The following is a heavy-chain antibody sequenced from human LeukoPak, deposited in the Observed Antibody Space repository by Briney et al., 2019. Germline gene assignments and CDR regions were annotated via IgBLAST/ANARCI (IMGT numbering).Heavy chain of an antibody. CDR1: GGSISSGSYY. CDR2: IYTSGST. J-gene: IGHJ4*02. CDR3: ARGVLRFLEWLPTLDY. D-gene: IGHD3-3*01. V-gene: IGHV4-61*02. Sequence: SETLSLTCTVSGGSISSGSYYWSWIRQPAGKGLEWIGRIYTSGSTNYNPSLKSRVTISVDPSKNQFSLKLSSVTAADTAVYYCARGVLRFLEWLPTLDYWGQGTLVTVSS.